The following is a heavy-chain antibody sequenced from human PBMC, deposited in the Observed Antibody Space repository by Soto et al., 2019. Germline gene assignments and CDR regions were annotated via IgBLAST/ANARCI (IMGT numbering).Heavy chain of an antibody. V-gene: IGHV4-34*01. CDR2: INHSGST. Sequence: PXETLSLTCSVYGWSFSGYYWSWIRQPPGKGLEWIGEINHSGSTNYNPSLKSRVTISVDTSKNQFSLKLSSVTAADTAVYYCARSGDYYYYYGMDVWGQGTTVTVSS. J-gene: IGHJ6*02. CDR1: GWSFSGYY. D-gene: IGHD4-17*01. CDR3: ARSGDYYYYYGMDV.